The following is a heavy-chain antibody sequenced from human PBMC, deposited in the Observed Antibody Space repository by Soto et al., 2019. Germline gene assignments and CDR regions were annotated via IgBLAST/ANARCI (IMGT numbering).Heavy chain of an antibody. CDR1: GGSISSYY. CDR3: ARTGGPIWSGSYIDS. J-gene: IGHJ4*02. Sequence: SETLSLTCTFSGGSISSYYWSLFRQSPGKRMEWIGYVHHSWGSNYNPSLQSRVTMSVDTSKNQFSLKLSSVTAVDTAVYYCARTGGPIWSGSYIDSWGQGTLVTVSS. V-gene: IGHV4-59*12. D-gene: IGHD3-3*01. CDR2: VHHSWGS.